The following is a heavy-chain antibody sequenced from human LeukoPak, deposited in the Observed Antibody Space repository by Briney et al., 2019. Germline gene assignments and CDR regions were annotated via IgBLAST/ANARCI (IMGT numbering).Heavy chain of an antibody. J-gene: IGHJ4*02. V-gene: IGHV1-3*01. CDR1: GYTFTSYA. CDR2: INAGNGNT. CDR3: ATDGRWNYVQNFDY. D-gene: IGHD1-7*01. Sequence: ASVTVSCKASGYTFTSYAMHWVRQAPGQRLEWMGWINAGNGNTKYSQKFQGRVTIPRDTSASTAYMELSSLRSEDKDVYYCATDGRWNYVQNFDYWGQGTLVTVSS.